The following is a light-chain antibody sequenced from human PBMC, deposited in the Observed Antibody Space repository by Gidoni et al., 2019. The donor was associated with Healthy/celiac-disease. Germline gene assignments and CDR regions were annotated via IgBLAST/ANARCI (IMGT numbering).Light chain of an antibody. J-gene: IGKJ1*01. Sequence: IVLTQSPGTLSLSPGERAPLSCRASQSVSSSYLAWYQQKPGQAPRLLNYGASRRATGIPDRFSGSGSGTDFTLTISRLEPEDFAVYYCQQYGSSPRTFGQGTKVEIK. CDR2: GAS. CDR1: QSVSSSY. CDR3: QQYGSSPRT. V-gene: IGKV3-20*01.